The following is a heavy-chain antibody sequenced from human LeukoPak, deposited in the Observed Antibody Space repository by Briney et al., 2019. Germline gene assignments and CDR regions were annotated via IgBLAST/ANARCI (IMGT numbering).Heavy chain of an antibody. J-gene: IGHJ4*02. CDR1: GYTFTSYD. Sequence: GASVKVSCKASGYTFTSYDINWVRQATGQGLEWMGWMNPNSGNTGYAQKFQGRVTMTRNTSISTAYMELRSLRSDDTAVYYCARADTQEGVIGWGQGTLVTVSS. CDR2: MNPNSGNT. V-gene: IGHV1-8*01. D-gene: IGHD3-16*02. CDR3: ARADTQEGVIG.